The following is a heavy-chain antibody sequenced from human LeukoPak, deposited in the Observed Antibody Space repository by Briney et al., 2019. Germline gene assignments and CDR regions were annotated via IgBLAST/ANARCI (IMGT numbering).Heavy chain of an antibody. V-gene: IGHV3-49*03. CDR1: GFTFGDYA. D-gene: IGHD3-3*01. CDR2: IRSKAYGGTT. J-gene: IGHJ5*02. Sequence: PGGSLRLSCTASGFTFGDYAMSWFRQAPGKGLEWVGFIRSKAYGGTTEYAASVKGRFTISRDDSKSIAYLQMNSLETEDTAVYYCTRTGTIFGVVISWFDPWGQGTLVTVSS. CDR3: TRTGTIFGVVISWFDP.